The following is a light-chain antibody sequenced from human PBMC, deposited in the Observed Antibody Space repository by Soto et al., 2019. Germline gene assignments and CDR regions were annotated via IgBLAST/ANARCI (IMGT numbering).Light chain of an antibody. V-gene: IGKV1-12*01. Sequence: DIQMTQSPSSVSASVGDRVTFTCRASQDISSWLAWYQQKPGKAPRLLISGASRLQGGVPSRFSGSGSGTQFTLTISSLQPEDFATYYCQQANSFPLTFGGGTKVDIK. CDR1: QDISSW. CDR2: GAS. J-gene: IGKJ4*01. CDR3: QQANSFPLT.